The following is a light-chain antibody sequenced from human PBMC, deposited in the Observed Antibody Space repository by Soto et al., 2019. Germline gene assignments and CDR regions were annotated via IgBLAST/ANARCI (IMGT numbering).Light chain of an antibody. CDR1: QSVSRSY. V-gene: IGKV3-20*01. CDR2: GAS. Sequence: EIVLTQSPGTLSLSPGERATLFCRASQSVSRSYLAWYQQKPGQAPRLLIYGASTRTTGIPGRFSGSGSGTDFTLTITRLEPEDSAVYYCQQYGSSITFGQGTRLEIK. CDR3: QQYGSSIT. J-gene: IGKJ5*01.